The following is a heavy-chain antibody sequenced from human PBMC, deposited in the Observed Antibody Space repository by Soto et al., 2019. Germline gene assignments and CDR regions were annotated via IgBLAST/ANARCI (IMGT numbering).Heavy chain of an antibody. CDR3: ARDSSNDAFDI. D-gene: IGHD6-13*01. CDR1: GFTFSSYG. V-gene: IGHV3-33*01. CDR2: IWYGGSNK. J-gene: IGHJ3*02. Sequence: GGSLRLSCAASGFTFSSYGMHWVRQAPGKGLEWVAVIWYGGSNKYYADSVKGRFTISRDNSKNTLYLQMNSLRAEDTAVYYCARDSSNDAFDIWGQGTMVTVSS.